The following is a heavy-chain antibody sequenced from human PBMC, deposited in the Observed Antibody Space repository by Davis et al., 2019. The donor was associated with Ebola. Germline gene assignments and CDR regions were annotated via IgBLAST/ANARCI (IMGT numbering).Heavy chain of an antibody. J-gene: IGHJ5*02. CDR2: ISDNGVVT. CDR3: AKGGITWNGLDP. V-gene: IGHV3-23*01. Sequence: PGGSLRLSCAASGFTFSSFGMSWVRQGPGKGLEWVSAISDNGVVTYYADSVKGRFTISRDNSKNTLYVLLNSLRVEDTAVYYCAKGGITWNGLDPWGQGTLVTVSS. CDR1: GFTFSSFG.